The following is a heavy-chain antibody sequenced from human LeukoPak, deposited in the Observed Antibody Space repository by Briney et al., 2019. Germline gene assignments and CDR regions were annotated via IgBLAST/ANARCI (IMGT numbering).Heavy chain of an antibody. J-gene: IGHJ4*02. V-gene: IGHV3-23*01. D-gene: IGHD6-13*01. CDR2: ISGSGGST. CDR1: GFTFSSYA. Sequence: GGSLRLSCAASGFTFSSYAMSWVRQAPGKGLEWVSAISGSGGSTYYADSVKGRFTISRDNSKNTLYLQTNSLRAEDTAVYYCAKDPGSSSWYGSYYFDYWGQGTLVTVSS. CDR3: AKDPGSSSWYGSYYFDY.